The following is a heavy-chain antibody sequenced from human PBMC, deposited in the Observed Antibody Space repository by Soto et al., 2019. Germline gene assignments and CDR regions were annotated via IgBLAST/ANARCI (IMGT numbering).Heavy chain of an antibody. V-gene: IGHV1-2*02. CDR3: ARTPRGIFGVVIYHYYGMDV. Sequence: ASVKVSCKASGYTFTGYYMHWVRQAPGQGLEWMGWINPNSGGTNYAQKFQGRVTMTRDTSISTAYMELSRLRSDDTAVYYCARTPRGIFGVVIYHYYGMDVWGQGTTVTVSS. J-gene: IGHJ6*02. D-gene: IGHD3-3*01. CDR1: GYTFTGYY. CDR2: INPNSGGT.